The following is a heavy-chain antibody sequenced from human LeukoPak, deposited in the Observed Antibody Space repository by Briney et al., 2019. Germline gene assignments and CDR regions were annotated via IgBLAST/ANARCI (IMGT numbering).Heavy chain of an antibody. D-gene: IGHD5-24*01. Sequence: SETLSLTCTVSGGSISSYYWSWIRQPPEKGLEWIGYIYYSGSTNYNPSLKSRVTISVDTSKNQFSLKLSSVTAADTAVYYCARQGRWLQSPVDYWGQGTLVTVSS. J-gene: IGHJ4*02. CDR1: GGSISSYY. V-gene: IGHV4-59*08. CDR3: ARQGRWLQSPVDY. CDR2: IYYSGST.